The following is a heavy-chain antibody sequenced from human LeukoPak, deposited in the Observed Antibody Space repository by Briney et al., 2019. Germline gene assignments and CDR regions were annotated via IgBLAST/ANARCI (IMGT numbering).Heavy chain of an antibody. V-gene: IGHV4-31*03. CDR2: IYYSGST. Sequence: SETLSLTCTVSGGSISSGGYYWSWIRQHPGKGLEWIGYIYYSGSTYYNPSLKSRVTISVDTSKNQFSLKLSSVTAADTAVYYCARVGSGWQTPTSYYFDYWGQGTLVTVSS. D-gene: IGHD6-19*01. J-gene: IGHJ4*02. CDR3: ARVGSGWQTPTSYYFDY. CDR1: GGSISSGGYY.